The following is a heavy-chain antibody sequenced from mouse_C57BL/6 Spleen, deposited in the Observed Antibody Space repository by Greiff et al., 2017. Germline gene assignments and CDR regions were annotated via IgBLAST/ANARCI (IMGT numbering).Heavy chain of an antibody. CDR3: TRHEGNYGWFAY. J-gene: IGHJ3*01. V-gene: IGHV5-2*01. D-gene: IGHD2-1*01. CDR2: INSDGGST. Sequence: DVKLVESGGGLVRPGESLKLSCESNEYEFPSHDMSWVRKTPEKRLELVAAINSDGGSTYYPDTMERRFIISRDNTKKTLYLQMSSLRSEDTALYYCTRHEGNYGWFAYWGQGTLVTVSA. CDR1: EYEFPSHD.